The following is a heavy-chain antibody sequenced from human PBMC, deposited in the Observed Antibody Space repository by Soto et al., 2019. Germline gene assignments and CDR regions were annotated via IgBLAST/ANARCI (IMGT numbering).Heavy chain of an antibody. CDR1: GYTFSRYW. J-gene: IGHJ3*01. V-gene: IGHV3-7*01. Sequence: EVQMVESGGGLVQPGGSRRLSWAASGYTFSRYWMSCVRQAPRKGLEWVANIKEEGSEKYYVDSVKGRFTISRDNAKNLLYLKMNSLRAADKAVDYYTSTTRWGQGTMVTVSS. CDR2: IKEEGSEK. CDR3: TSTTR. D-gene: IGHD1-26*01.